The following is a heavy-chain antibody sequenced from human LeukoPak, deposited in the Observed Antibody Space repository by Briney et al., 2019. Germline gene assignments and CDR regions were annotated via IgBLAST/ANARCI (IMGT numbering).Heavy chain of an antibody. CDR3: AKQWLAPFFDY. Sequence: GGSLRLSCAASGFAFSSYSMNWVRQAPGKGLEWVSSISSTSSYIYFADSVKGRFTISRDNAKNSLHLQMNSLRAEDTAVYYCAKQWLAPFFDYWGQGTLVTVSP. J-gene: IGHJ4*02. D-gene: IGHD6-19*01. V-gene: IGHV3-21*01. CDR2: ISSTSSYI. CDR1: GFAFSSYS.